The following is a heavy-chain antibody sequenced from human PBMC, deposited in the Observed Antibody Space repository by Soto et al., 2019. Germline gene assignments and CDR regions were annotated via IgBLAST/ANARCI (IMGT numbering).Heavy chain of an antibody. CDR2: ISAYNGNT. V-gene: IGHV1-18*01. D-gene: IGHD5-18*01. CDR1: GYTFTGYA. J-gene: IGHJ6*02. CDR3: ARDGVDTATGYYYGMDV. Sequence: ASVKVSCKASGYTFTGYAMHWVRQAPGQGLEWMGWISAYNGNTNYAQKLQGRVTMTTDTSTSTAYMELRSLRSDDTAVYYCARDGVDTATGYYYGMDVWGQGTTVTVSS.